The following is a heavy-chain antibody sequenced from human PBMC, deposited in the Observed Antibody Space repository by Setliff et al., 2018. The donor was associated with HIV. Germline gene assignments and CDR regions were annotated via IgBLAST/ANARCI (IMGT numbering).Heavy chain of an antibody. J-gene: IGHJ4*02. Sequence: SVKVSCKASGGTFTGYAITWVRQPPGQGLEWMGGIIPVFGTTNYAQKFQGRVSITADESTTTAYMELSSLRSEDTAVYYCARGWTTYYDYVWGSYPPGYWGQGTPVTVSS. CDR1: GGTFTGYA. V-gene: IGHV1-69*13. CDR3: ARGWTTYYDYVWGSYPPGY. D-gene: IGHD3-16*02. CDR2: IIPVFGTT.